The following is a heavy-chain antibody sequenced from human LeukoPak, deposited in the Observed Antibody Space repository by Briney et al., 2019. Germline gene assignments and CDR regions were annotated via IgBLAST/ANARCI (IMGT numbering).Heavy chain of an antibody. CDR1: GFTFDDYA. Sequence: GGSLRLSCAASGFTFDDYAMHWVRQAPGKGLEWVSGISWNSGSIGYADSVKGRFTISRDNAKNSLYLQMNSLRAEDTALYYCAKDMWGIAAAGSAFDIWGQGTMVTVSS. J-gene: IGHJ3*02. V-gene: IGHV3-9*01. CDR2: ISWNSGSI. D-gene: IGHD6-13*01. CDR3: AKDMWGIAAAGSAFDI.